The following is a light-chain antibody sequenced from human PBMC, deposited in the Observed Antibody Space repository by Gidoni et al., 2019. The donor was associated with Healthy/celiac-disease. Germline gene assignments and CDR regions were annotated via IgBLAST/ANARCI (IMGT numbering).Light chain of an antibody. CDR1: QSVSSSY. CDR2: GAS. CDR3: QQYGSSPPIT. V-gene: IGKV3-20*01. Sequence: EIVLTQSPGPLSLSPGERATLSCRASQSVSSSYLAWYQQKPGQAPRVLIYGASSRATGIPDRCSGSGSGTDFTLTISRLEPEDFAVYYCQQYGSSPPITFGQXTRLEIK. J-gene: IGKJ5*01.